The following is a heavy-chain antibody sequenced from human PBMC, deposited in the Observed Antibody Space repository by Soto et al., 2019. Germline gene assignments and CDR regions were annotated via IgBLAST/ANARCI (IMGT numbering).Heavy chain of an antibody. V-gene: IGHV1-18*01. J-gene: IGHJ6*02. CDR2: ISAYNGNT. CDR1: GYTFTSYG. CDR3: ARDLIERYYYYGMDV. Sequence: GASVKVSCKASGYTFTSYGISWVRQAPGQGLEWMGWISAYNGNTNYAQKLQGRVTMTTDTSTSTAYMELRSLRSDDTAVYYCARDLIERYYYYGMDVWGQGTTVTVSS.